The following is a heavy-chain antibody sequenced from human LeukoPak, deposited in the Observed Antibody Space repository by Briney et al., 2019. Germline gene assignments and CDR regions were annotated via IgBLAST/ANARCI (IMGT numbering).Heavy chain of an antibody. V-gene: IGHV3-23*01. CDR2: ISGGGGSK. Sequence: GGSLRLSCAASGFTFSSYAMSWVRQAPGKGLEWVSGISGGGGSKYYADSMKGRFTISRDNSKNTLYLQMNSLRAEDTAVYYCAKDYYDSSGYSNPYFDYWGQGTLVTVSS. J-gene: IGHJ4*02. D-gene: IGHD3-22*01. CDR3: AKDYYDSSGYSNPYFDY. CDR1: GFTFSSYA.